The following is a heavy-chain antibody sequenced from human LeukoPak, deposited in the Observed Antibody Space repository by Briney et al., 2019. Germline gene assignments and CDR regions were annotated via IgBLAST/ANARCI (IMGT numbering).Heavy chain of an antibody. V-gene: IGHV3-11*06. CDR1: GFTFSDYY. D-gene: IGHD3-9*01. J-gene: IGHJ4*02. Sequence: GGSLRLSCAASGFTFSDYYMSWIRQAPGKGLEWVSYISSSSSYTNYADSVKGRFTISRDNDKNSLYLQMNSLRAEDTAVYYCARGADAYDILTGNPFDYWGQGTLVTVSS. CDR3: ARGADAYDILTGNPFDY. CDR2: ISSSSSYT.